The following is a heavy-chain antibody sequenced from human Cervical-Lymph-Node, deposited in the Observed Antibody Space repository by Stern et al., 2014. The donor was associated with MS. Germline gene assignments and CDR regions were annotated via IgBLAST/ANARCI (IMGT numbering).Heavy chain of an antibody. V-gene: IGHV4-61*02. Sequence: VQLVESGPGLVKPSQTLSLTCTVSGGSISSSGYYWSWIRQPADKGLEWIGRIHDSGSTYYNPSPKSRVTIYMDTAKNPFSLKLPSVTAADTAVYYCATTRWDLFTWNWFDPWGQGTLVTVSS. CDR2: IHDSGST. CDR3: ATTRWDLFTWNWFDP. D-gene: IGHD1-26*01. CDR1: GGSISSSGYY. J-gene: IGHJ5*02.